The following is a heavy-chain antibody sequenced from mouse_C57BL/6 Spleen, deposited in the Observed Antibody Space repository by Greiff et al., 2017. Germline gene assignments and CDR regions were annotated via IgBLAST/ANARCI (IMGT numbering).Heavy chain of an antibody. J-gene: IGHJ1*03. V-gene: IGHV5-4*01. CDR1: GFTFSSYA. Sequence: EVQRVESGGGLVKPGGSLKLSCAASGFTFSSYAMSWVRQTPEKRLEWVATISDGGSYTYYPDNVKGRFTISRDNAKNNLYLQMSHLKSEDTAMYYCARDKCYSNYWYFDVWGTGTTVTVSS. D-gene: IGHD2-5*01. CDR2: ISDGGSYT. CDR3: ARDKCYSNYWYFDV.